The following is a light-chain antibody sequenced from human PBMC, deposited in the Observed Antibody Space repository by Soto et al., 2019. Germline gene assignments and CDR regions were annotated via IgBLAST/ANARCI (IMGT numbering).Light chain of an antibody. V-gene: IGKV3-20*01. Sequence: EIVLTQSPGTLSLSPGERATLSCRASQSASSRYFAWYQQKPGQAPRLLISGASNRATGIPDRFSGSGSGTDFTLTISRLEPEDFAVYYCQQYGRSAVTFGQGTRVEIK. J-gene: IGKJ1*01. CDR1: QSASSRY. CDR2: GAS. CDR3: QQYGRSAVT.